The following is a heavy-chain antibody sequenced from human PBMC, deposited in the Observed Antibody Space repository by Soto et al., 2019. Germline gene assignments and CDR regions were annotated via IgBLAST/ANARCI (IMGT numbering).Heavy chain of an antibody. J-gene: IGHJ6*03. D-gene: IGHD6-19*01. Sequence: ASVKVSCKASGYTFTSYGISWVRQAPGQGLEWMGWISAYNGNTNYAQKLQGRVTMTTDTSTSTAYMELRSLRSDDTAVYYCARARYSSGWYAPHYYYYYMDVWGKGTTVTVSS. CDR2: ISAYNGNT. V-gene: IGHV1-18*01. CDR1: GYTFTSYG. CDR3: ARARYSSGWYAPHYYYYYMDV.